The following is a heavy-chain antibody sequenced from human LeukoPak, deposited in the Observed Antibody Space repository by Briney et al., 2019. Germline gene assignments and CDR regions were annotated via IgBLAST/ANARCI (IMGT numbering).Heavy chain of an antibody. CDR3: ARDRSDYDFWSGPTSYGMDV. D-gene: IGHD3-3*01. CDR1: GFTFSSYG. Sequence: GGSLRLSCAASGFTFSSYGMHWVRQAPGKGLEWVAVIWYDGSNKYYADSVKGRFTISRDYSKNTLYLQMNSLRAEDTAVYYCARDRSDYDFWSGPTSYGMDVWGQGTTVTVSS. V-gene: IGHV3-33*01. J-gene: IGHJ6*02. CDR2: IWYDGSNK.